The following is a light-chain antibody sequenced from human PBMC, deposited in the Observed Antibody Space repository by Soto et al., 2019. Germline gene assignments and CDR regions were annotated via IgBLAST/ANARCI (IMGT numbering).Light chain of an antibody. V-gene: IGLV2-14*01. Sequence: QSVLTQPASVSGSPGPSITISCTGTSRDVGGYNYVSWYRQHPGKAPTLMIYDVSYRPSGVSNRFSGFKSGNTASLTISGLQAQDEADSYCGSHTSSSTPAFGGGTKQTVL. CDR1: SRDVGGYNY. CDR2: DVS. J-gene: IGLJ2*01. CDR3: GSHTSSSTPA.